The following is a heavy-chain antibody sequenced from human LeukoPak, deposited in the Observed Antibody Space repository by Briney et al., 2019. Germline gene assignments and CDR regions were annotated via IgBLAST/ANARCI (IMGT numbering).Heavy chain of an antibody. Sequence: SETLSLTCTVSSGSITTSYWDWLRQPPGKGLEWIGYIAFSGSTIYNPAFESRVTISRDTSKNQFFLKLTSLTAADTAVYYCARGSGFHPDWGQGTLVAVSS. D-gene: IGHD3-10*01. CDR1: SGSITTSY. CDR2: IAFSGST. V-gene: IGHV4-59*01. CDR3: ARGSGFHPD. J-gene: IGHJ1*01.